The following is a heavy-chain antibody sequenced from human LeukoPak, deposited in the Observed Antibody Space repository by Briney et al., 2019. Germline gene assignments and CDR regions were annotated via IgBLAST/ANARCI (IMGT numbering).Heavy chain of an antibody. D-gene: IGHD1-14*01. CDR1: GLTFSSTY. V-gene: IGHV3-23*01. CDR2: IRGSGGTT. CDR3: AKKEPSAVDTFDI. J-gene: IGHJ3*02. Sequence: GGSLRLSCAPSGLTFSSTYLSWVRQAPGKGLEWVSGIRGSGGTTSHADSVKGRFTISRDNSKNTLYQQMNSLRVEDTAVYYCAKKEPSAVDTFDIWGRGTMVIVSS.